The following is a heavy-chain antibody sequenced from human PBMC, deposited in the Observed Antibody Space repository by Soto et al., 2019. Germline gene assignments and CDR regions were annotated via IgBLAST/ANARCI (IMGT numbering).Heavy chain of an antibody. Sequence: VESLKISCKGSGYSFTSYWISWVRQMPGKGLEWMGRIDPSDSYTNYSPSFQGHVTTSADKSISTAYLQWSSLKAPDTAMYYCARQAGYYDRSDYYHFDAMDFWGQGTTVTVSS. D-gene: IGHD3-22*01. CDR1: GYSFTSYW. CDR3: ARQAGYYDRSDYYHFDAMDF. J-gene: IGHJ6*02. CDR2: IDPSDSYT. V-gene: IGHV5-10-1*01.